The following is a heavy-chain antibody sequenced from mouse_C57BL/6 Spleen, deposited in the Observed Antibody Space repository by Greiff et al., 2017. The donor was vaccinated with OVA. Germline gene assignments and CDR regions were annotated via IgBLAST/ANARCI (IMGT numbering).Heavy chain of an antibody. CDR1: GYTFTSYW. D-gene: IGHD2-4*01. J-gene: IGHJ2*01. Sequence: QVQLQQPGAELVKPGASVKLSCKASGYTFTSYWMHWVKQRPGQGLEWIGMIHPNSSSTNYNEKFKSKATLTVDKSSSTAYMQLSSLTSEDSAVYYCARDDYDYFDYWGQGTTLTVSS. V-gene: IGHV1-64*01. CDR2: IHPNSSST. CDR3: ARDDYDYFDY.